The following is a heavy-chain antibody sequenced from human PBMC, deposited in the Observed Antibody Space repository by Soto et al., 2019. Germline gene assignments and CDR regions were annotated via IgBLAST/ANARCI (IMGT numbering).Heavy chain of an antibody. CDR3: ARTDAYNSSFFDS. CDR1: GDSVNSAY. CDR2: IYHTGRT. Sequence: QVQLQEMGPGLVKPSQTLTVTCTVYGDSVNSAYWSWIRQLPGKGLEWMGNIYHTGRTFYNPSLKSRLAISIDTSKPLFSLKLRSVTASDTAVYYCARTDAYNSSFFDSWGQGTVVTVSS. D-gene: IGHD6-6*01. V-gene: IGHV4-31*03. J-gene: IGHJ4*02.